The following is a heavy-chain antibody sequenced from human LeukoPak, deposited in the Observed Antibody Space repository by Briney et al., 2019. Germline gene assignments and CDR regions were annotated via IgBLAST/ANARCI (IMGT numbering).Heavy chain of an antibody. Sequence: PSETLSLTCTVSGGSISGYYWNWIRQPPGKGLEWIGYIYFSGTTNYNPSLKSRLTISVDRSKNQFSLKLSSVTAADTAVYYCAGTYYFDSSGHYFGGNGFDIWGQGTMVTVSS. D-gene: IGHD3-22*01. CDR3: AGTYYFDSSGHYFGGNGFDI. CDR1: GGSISGYY. CDR2: IYFSGTT. V-gene: IGHV4-59*12. J-gene: IGHJ3*02.